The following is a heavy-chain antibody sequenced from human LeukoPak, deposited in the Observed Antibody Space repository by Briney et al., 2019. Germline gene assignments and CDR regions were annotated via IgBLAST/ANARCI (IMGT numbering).Heavy chain of an antibody. D-gene: IGHD2-21*01. CDR2: ISTSGGGL. V-gene: IGHV3-23*01. Sequence: GGSLRLSCSTSGFTFNDYAMNWVRQAPGKGLEWVSSISTSGGGLFYADSVMGRFTISRDNSRNTLYLQMDNLGAEDTAVYYCATQFRAYYFDYWGQGTLVTVSS. CDR1: GFTFNDYA. J-gene: IGHJ4*02. CDR3: ATQFRAYYFDY.